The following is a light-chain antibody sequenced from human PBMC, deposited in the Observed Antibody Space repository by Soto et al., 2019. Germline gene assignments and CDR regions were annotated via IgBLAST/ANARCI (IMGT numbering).Light chain of an antibody. V-gene: IGKV4-1*01. CDR1: QSVLYSSNNKNY. CDR3: QQWYSVPYT. CDR2: WAS. J-gene: IGKJ2*01. Sequence: DIVMTQSPDSLAVSLGERATINCKSSQSVLYSSNNKNYLAWYQQKPGQPPKLLIYWASTRESGVPDRFSGSGSGTDFTLTISSLQAEDVAVYYCQQWYSVPYTFGQGTKLEIK.